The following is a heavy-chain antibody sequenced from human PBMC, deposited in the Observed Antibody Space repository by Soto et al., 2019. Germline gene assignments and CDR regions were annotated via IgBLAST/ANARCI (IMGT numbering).Heavy chain of an antibody. Sequence: RLVESGGGLIQPGGSLRLSCSASGFTFRSYAMSWVRQAPGKGLEWVSGMSGSCGSTYYADAVQGRFTISRDNSKNILYLQMNSLRSEDTAVYYCAKYYEAVVVAAGFDPWGQGTLVTVSS. D-gene: IGHD2-15*01. CDR1: GFTFRSYA. V-gene: IGHV3-23*04. J-gene: IGHJ5*02. CDR3: AKYYEAVVVAAGFDP. CDR2: MSGSCGST.